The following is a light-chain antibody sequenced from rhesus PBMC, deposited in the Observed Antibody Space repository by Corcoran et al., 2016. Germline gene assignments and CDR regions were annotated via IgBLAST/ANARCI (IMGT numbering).Light chain of an antibody. CDR3: QQYSSSPYS. CDR1: QSISSW. Sequence: DIQMTQSPSSLSASVGDPVTITCRASQSISSWLAWYQQKPGKATKLVIYKASSLQSGVPSRFRGRVSGTDCTLTVSSLQSEDFATYYCQQYSSSPYSFGQGTKVEIK. V-gene: IGKV1-22*01. J-gene: IGKJ2*01. CDR2: KAS.